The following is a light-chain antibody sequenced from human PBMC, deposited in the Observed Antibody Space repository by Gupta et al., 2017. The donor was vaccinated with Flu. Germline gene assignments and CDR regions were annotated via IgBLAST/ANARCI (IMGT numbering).Light chain of an antibody. CDR3: AAWDDSLNGPNWV. Sequence: QSLLTQPPAASGTPWQRVTISCSGSSSNIGSNTVNWYQQLPGTAPKLLIYSNNQRPSGVPDRFSGSKSGTSASLAISGLQSEDEADYYCAAWDDSLNGPNWVFGGGTKLTVL. CDR1: SSNIGSNT. J-gene: IGLJ3*02. CDR2: SNN. V-gene: IGLV1-44*01.